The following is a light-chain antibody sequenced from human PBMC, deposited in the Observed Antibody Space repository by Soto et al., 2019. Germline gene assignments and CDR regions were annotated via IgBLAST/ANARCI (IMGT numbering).Light chain of an antibody. Sequence: DIEMTQSPSSLSASVGDRVTITCRASQSISSYLNLYQQKPGKAPMLLIYAVSNLQSGVPSRFSGRGSGTDFTLTISSLQPEEFATYYCKQTNITPLAFGPETKVDI. J-gene: IGKJ3*01. CDR2: AVS. CDR1: QSISSY. V-gene: IGKV1-39*01. CDR3: KQTNITPLA.